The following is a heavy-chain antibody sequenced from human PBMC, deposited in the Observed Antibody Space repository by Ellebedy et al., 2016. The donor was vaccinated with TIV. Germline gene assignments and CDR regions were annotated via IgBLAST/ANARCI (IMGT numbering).Heavy chain of an antibody. Sequence: GESLKISCATSGFAFSGFAMNWVRHAPGKGLEWVSSIGAGGSDVFYTDSVRGRFAISSDDAKTSIYLQMNSLRVEDTAVYYCVRFPRGAPFADYYYYMDVWGEGTTVTVSS. J-gene: IGHJ6*03. CDR3: VRFPRGAPFADYYYYMDV. CDR2: IGAGGSDV. CDR1: GFAFSGFA. D-gene: IGHD3-10*01. V-gene: IGHV3-21*01.